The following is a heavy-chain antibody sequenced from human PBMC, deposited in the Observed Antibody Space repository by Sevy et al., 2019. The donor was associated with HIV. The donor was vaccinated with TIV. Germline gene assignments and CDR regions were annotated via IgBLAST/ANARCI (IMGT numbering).Heavy chain of an antibody. V-gene: IGHV4-4*07. CDR1: GGSISSYY. Sequence: SETLSLTCTVSGGSISSYYWSWIRQPAGKGLEWIGRIYTSGSTNYNPSLKSRVTMSVDTSKNQFSLKLSSVTAADTAVYYCARDNKDGSGSVIYYYYYMDVWGKGTTVTVSS. D-gene: IGHD3-10*01. CDR2: IYTSGST. CDR3: ARDNKDGSGSVIYYYYYMDV. J-gene: IGHJ6*03.